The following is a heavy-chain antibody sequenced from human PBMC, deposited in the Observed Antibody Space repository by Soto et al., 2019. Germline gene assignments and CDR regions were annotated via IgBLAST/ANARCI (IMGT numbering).Heavy chain of an antibody. D-gene: IGHD6-19*01. Sequence: PGGSLRLSCAASGFTFSSYGMHWVRQAPGKGLEWVAVISYDGSNKYYADSVKGRFTISRDNSKNTLYLQMNSLRAEDTAVYYCAREGARSSGCFEYWGQGTLVTVSS. J-gene: IGHJ4*02. CDR3: AREGARSSGCFEY. V-gene: IGHV3-30*03. CDR1: GFTFSSYG. CDR2: ISYDGSNK.